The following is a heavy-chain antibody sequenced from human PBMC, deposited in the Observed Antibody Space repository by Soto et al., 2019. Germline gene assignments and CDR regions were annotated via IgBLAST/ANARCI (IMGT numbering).Heavy chain of an antibody. CDR1: GGSFSGYY. Sequence: NPSETLSLTCAVYGGSFSGYYWSWIRQPPGKGLEWIGEINHSGSTNYNPSLKSRVTISVDTSKNQFSLKLSSVTAADTAVYYCARANNWNGDAFDIWGQATMVSVSS. V-gene: IGHV4-34*01. CDR2: INHSGST. D-gene: IGHD1-20*01. J-gene: IGHJ3*02. CDR3: ARANNWNGDAFDI.